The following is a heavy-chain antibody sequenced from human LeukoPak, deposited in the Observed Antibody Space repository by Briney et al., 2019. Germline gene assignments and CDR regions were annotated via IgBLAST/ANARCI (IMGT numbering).Heavy chain of an antibody. CDR2: INSKTDGETT. CDR3: TTDSSGHYRGRLFDY. CDR1: GFSFSNDC. D-gene: IGHD4-11*01. V-gene: IGHV3-15*01. J-gene: IGHJ4*02. Sequence: TGGSLRLSCAASGFSFSNDCMSWIRQAPGKGLEWVGRINSKTDGETTYYAAPVKGRFTISKDETKNTLYLQMNSLKTEDTAEYYCTTDSSGHYRGRLFDYWGQGTLVTVSS.